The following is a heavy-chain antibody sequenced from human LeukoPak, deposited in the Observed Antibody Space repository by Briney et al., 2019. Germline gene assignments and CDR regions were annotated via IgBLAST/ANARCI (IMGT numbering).Heavy chain of an antibody. Sequence: PGGSLRLSCAASGFTFSIYAMSWVRQAPGKGLESVSAISGSGGSTYYADSVKGRFTISRDNSKNTLYLQMNSLRAEDTAVYYCANYIAVAGNYWGQGTLVTVSS. CDR1: GFTFSIYA. J-gene: IGHJ4*02. V-gene: IGHV3-23*01. CDR3: ANYIAVAGNY. D-gene: IGHD6-19*01. CDR2: ISGSGGST.